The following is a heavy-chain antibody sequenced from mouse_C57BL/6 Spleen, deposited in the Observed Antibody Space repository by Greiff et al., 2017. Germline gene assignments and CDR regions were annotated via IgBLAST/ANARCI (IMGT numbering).Heavy chain of an antibody. CDR1: GYTFTDYY. J-gene: IGHJ3*01. CDR2: INPNNGGT. Sequence: EVQLQQSGPELVKPGASVKISCKASGYTFTDYYMNWVKQSHGKSLEWIGDINPNNGGTSYNQKFKGKATLTVDKSSSTAYMELRSLTSEDSAVYYCARSYYGRSYGAWFAYWGQGTLVTVSA. D-gene: IGHD1-1*01. CDR3: ARSYYGRSYGAWFAY. V-gene: IGHV1-26*01.